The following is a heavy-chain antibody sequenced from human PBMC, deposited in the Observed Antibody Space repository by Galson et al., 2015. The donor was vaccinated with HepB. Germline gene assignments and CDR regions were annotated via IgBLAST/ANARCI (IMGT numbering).Heavy chain of an antibody. CDR3: ARSGHDYGGTFVDWYFDL. Sequence: SVKVSCKASGGTFSSYAISWVRQAPGQGLEWMGGIIPIFGTANYAQKFQGRVTITADESTSTAYMELSSLRSEDTAVYYCARSGHDYGGTFVDWYFDLWGRGTLVTVSS. D-gene: IGHD4-23*01. J-gene: IGHJ2*01. V-gene: IGHV1-69*13. CDR2: IIPIFGTA. CDR1: GGTFSSYA.